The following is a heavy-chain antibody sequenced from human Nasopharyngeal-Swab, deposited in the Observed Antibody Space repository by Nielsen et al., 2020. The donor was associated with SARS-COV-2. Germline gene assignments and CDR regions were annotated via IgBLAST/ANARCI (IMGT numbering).Heavy chain of an antibody. J-gene: IGHJ6*02. V-gene: IGHV4-4*07. D-gene: IGHD3-3*01. CDR1: GGSISSYY. CDR2: IYTSGST. CDR3: ARGADYYDFWSGYPSGMDV. Sequence: SETLSLTCTVSGGSISSYYWSWIRQPAGKGLEWIGRIYTSGSTNYNPSLKSRVTMSVDTSKNQFSPKLSSVTAADTAVYYCARGADYYDFWSGYPSGMDVWGQGTTVTVSS.